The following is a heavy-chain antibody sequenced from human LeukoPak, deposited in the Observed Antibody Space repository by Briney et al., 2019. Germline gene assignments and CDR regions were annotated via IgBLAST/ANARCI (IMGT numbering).Heavy chain of an antibody. CDR3: ARDLGIAAAGTFDY. CDR1: GGTFSSYA. V-gene: IGHV1-69*13. Sequence: ASVKVSCKASGGTFSSYAISWVRQVPGQGLEWMGGIIPIFGTANYAQKFQGRVTITADESTSTAYMELSSLRSEDTAVYYCARDLGIAAAGTFDYWGQGTLVTVSS. J-gene: IGHJ4*02. D-gene: IGHD6-13*01. CDR2: IIPIFGTA.